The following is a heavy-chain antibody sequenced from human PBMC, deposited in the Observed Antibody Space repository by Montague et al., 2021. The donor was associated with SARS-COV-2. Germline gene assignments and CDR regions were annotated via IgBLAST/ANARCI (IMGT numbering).Heavy chain of an antibody. J-gene: IGHJ5*02. CDR3: ARGISVFDP. Sequence: SLRLSLSASGFIFSDYNMTWIRQTPGKGLEWISYINGASSRTNYADSVKGRFTISRDNAKNSLFLQMNSLRVEDTAVYYCARGISVFDPWGQGTLVTVSS. CDR1: GFIFSDYN. CDR2: INGASSRT. V-gene: IGHV3-11*05.